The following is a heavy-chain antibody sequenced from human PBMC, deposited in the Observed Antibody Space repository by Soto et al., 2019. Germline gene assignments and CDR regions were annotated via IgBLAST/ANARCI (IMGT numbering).Heavy chain of an antibody. CDR1: GGSFSGYY. D-gene: IGHD2-2*01. CDR2: INHSGST. J-gene: IGHJ5*02. CDR3: ARKLGYCISTSCLRPNWFDP. Sequence: SETLSLTCAVYGGSFSGYYWSWIRQPPGKGLEWIGEINHSGSTNYNPSLKSRVTISVDTSKNQFSLKLSSVTAADTAVYYCARKLGYCISTSCLRPNWFDPWGQGTLVT. V-gene: IGHV4-34*01.